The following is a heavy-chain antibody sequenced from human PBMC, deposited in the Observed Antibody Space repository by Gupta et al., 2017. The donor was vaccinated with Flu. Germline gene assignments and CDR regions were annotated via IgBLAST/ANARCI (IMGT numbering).Heavy chain of an antibody. V-gene: IGHV3-23*01. CDR3: AKKKLGSSPYDY. J-gene: IGHJ4*02. Sequence: VRQAPGEGLEWVSSLSGADGRSYYPDPVKGRFTISRDSAKNTVFLQMNSLRVEDTAVYYCAKKKLGSSPYDYGGQGVLVIVSS. CDR2: LSGADGRS. D-gene: IGHD7-27*01.